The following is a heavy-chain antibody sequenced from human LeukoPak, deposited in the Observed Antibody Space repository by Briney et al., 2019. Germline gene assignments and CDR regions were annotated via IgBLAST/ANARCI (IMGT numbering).Heavy chain of an antibody. V-gene: IGHV3-30-3*01. D-gene: IGHD3-9*01. CDR1: GFTFRSYA. J-gene: IGHJ6*02. CDR3: AREIFYGLDI. Sequence: GGSLRLSCAASGFTFRSYAMHWVRQAPGKGLEWVAVTSFDGSNKLYADSVKGRFTISRDNSKTMLYLQMSSLRTEDTAVYYCAREIFYGLDIWGQGTTVTVSS. CDR2: TSFDGSNK.